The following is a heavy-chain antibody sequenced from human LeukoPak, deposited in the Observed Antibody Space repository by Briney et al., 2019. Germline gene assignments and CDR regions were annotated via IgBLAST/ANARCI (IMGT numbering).Heavy chain of an antibody. D-gene: IGHD3-9*01. CDR1: GGTFSSYA. V-gene: IGHV1-69*05. CDR2: IIPIFGTA. J-gene: IGHJ5*02. Sequence: ASVKVSCKASGGTFSSYAISWVRQAPGQGLEWMGGIIPIFGTANYAQKFQGRVTMTRDMSTSTVYMELSSLRSEDTAVYYCARAPPGRYFDWLFPNWFDPWGQGTLVTASS. CDR3: ARAPPGRYFDWLFPNWFDP.